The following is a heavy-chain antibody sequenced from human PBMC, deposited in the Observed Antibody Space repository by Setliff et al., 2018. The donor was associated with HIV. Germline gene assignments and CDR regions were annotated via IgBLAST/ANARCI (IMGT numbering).Heavy chain of an antibody. J-gene: IGHJ5*02. Sequence: KASETLSLTCIVSGGTISRGSNYWSWIRQPAGKGLESIGRLYTSGSIHYNPSPKSRVTISVDTSKNQFSLKVSSVNAPGTAVYFCARGDGGYTSSPRWFDPWGQGTQVTVSS. CDR1: GGTISRGSNY. V-gene: IGHV4-61*02. CDR3: ARGDGGYTSSPRWFDP. CDR2: LYTSGSI. D-gene: IGHD6-13*01.